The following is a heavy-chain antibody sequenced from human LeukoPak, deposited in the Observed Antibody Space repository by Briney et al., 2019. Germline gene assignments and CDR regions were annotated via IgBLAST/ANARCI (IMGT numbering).Heavy chain of an antibody. CDR1: GFTFSNYA. D-gene: IGHD7-27*01. Sequence: PGGSLRLSCAASGFTFSNYAMTWVRQAPGKGLEWVSTINRSGGGTYYADSVKGRFTISRDNSKNTVYLQMNSLRAEDTAVYYCARARSGRWGQGTLVTVSS. CDR2: INRSGGGT. J-gene: IGHJ4*02. CDR3: ARARSGR. V-gene: IGHV3-23*01.